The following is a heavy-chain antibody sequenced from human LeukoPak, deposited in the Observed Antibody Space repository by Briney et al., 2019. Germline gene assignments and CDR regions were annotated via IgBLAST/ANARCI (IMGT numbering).Heavy chain of an antibody. CDR3: AKSRVRQWLAPYYYYYGMDV. J-gene: IGHJ6*02. CDR1: GFTFSSYA. V-gene: IGHV3-23*01. Sequence: GGSLRLSCAASGFTFSSYAMSWVRQAPGKGLEWVSAISGSGGSTYYADFVKGRFTISRDNSKNTLYLQMNSLRAEDTAVYYCAKSRVRQWLAPYYYYYGMDVWGQGTTVTVSS. D-gene: IGHD6-19*01. CDR2: ISGSGGST.